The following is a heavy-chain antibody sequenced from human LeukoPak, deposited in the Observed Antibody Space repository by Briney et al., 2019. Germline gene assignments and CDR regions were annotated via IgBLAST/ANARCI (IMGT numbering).Heavy chain of an antibody. D-gene: IGHD4-23*01. CDR2: IIPILGIA. J-gene: IGHJ4*02. V-gene: IGHV1-69*04. CDR3: ARDRNGGNLVDY. Sequence: SVKVSCKASGGTFSSYTISWVRQAPGQGLEWMERIIPILGIANYAQKFQGRVTITADRSTSTAYMELSSLRSEDTAVYYCARDRNGGNLVDYCGQGTLVTVSS. CDR1: GGTFSSYT.